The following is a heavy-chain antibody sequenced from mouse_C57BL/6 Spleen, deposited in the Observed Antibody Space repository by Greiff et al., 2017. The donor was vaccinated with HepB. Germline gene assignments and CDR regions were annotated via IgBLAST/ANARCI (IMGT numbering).Heavy chain of an antibody. Sequence: VQLQQSGAELVRPGSSVKLSCKASGYTFTSYWMHWVKQRPIQGLEWIGNIDPSDSETHYNQKFKDKATLTVDKSSSTAYMQLSSLTSEDSAVYYCARESYDYDGTWFAYWGQGTLVTVSA. J-gene: IGHJ3*01. CDR1: GYTFTSYW. CDR3: ARESYDYDGTWFAY. CDR2: IDPSDSET. V-gene: IGHV1-52*01. D-gene: IGHD2-4*01.